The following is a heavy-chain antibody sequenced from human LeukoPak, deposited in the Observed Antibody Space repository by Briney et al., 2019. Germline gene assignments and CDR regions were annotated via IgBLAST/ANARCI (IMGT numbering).Heavy chain of an antibody. J-gene: IGHJ4*02. CDR1: GFTFDDYA. CDR3: ARGYCSSTSCYSGGTFDY. V-gene: IGHV3-9*01. CDR2: ISWNSGSI. D-gene: IGHD2-2*01. Sequence: GRSLRLSCAASGFTFDDYAMHWVRQAPGKGLEWVSGISWNSGSIGYADSVKGRFTISRDNAKSSLYLQMNSLRAEDTALYYCARGYCSSTSCYSGGTFDYWGQGTLVTASS.